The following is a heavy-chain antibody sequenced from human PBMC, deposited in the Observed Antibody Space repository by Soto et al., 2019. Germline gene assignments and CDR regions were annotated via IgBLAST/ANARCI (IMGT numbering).Heavy chain of an antibody. D-gene: IGHD5-18*01. J-gene: IGHJ4*02. CDR1: GGSISSGGYY. CDR2: IYYSGST. Sequence: SETLSLTCTVSGGSISSGGYYWSWIRQHPGKGLEWIGYIYYSGSTYYNPSLKSRVTISVDTSKNQFSLKLSSVTAADTAVYYCARGYSYFTDYWGQGTLVNVSS. V-gene: IGHV4-31*03. CDR3: ARGYSYFTDY.